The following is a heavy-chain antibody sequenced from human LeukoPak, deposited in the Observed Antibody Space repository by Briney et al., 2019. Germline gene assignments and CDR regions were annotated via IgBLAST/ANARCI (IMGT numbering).Heavy chain of an antibody. V-gene: IGHV4-4*07. CDR1: GGSISSYY. D-gene: IGHD3-16*01. CDR3: ARGGIGNAFDI. CDR2: IYTSGST. J-gene: IGHJ3*02. Sequence: SETLSLTCTVSGGSISSYYWYWIRQPAGKGLEWIGLIYTSGSTNYNPSLKSRVTMSVDTFKNQFSLKLSSVTAADTAVYYCARGGIGNAFDIWGQGTMVTVSS.